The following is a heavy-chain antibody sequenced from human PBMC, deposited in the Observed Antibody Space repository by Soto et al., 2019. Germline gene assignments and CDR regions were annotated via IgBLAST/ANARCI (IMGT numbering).Heavy chain of an antibody. CDR2: ICGYNGHT. Sequence: QVQLVQSGTEVKKPGASVKVSCKASGYTFTSYGISWVRQARGQGPEWMGWICGYNGHTHYPQKFQGKVTMTTDTSTSTAYMELRSLRSDDTAVYYCAKADSNYAGRFSYYYMDVWGNGTLVTVSS. CDR3: AKADSNYAGRFSYYYMDV. V-gene: IGHV1-18*01. CDR1: GYTFTSYG. J-gene: IGHJ6*03. D-gene: IGHD4-4*01.